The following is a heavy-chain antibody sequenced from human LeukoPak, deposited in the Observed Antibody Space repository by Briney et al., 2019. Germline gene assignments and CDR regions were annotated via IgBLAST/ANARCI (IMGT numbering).Heavy chain of an antibody. J-gene: IGHJ4*02. Sequence: GASVKVSCKASGYTFSSYGINWVRQAPGQGLEWMGWISVYNGNTNSAQKLQGRVTMTTDTSTSTAYMELRSLRSDDTAVYYCARDRGYSSGWSDFDYWGQGTLVTVSS. CDR3: ARDRGYSSGWSDFDY. D-gene: IGHD6-19*01. V-gene: IGHV1-18*01. CDR2: ISVYNGNT. CDR1: GYTFSSYG.